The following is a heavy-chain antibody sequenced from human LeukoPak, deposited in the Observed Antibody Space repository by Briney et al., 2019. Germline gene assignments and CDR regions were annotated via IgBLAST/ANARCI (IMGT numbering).Heavy chain of an antibody. V-gene: IGHV3-66*02. CDR1: GFTFSAYY. CDR2: LYSDGTT. CDR3: ARDRAATEVWVELDP. Sequence: GGSLRLSCAASGFTFSAYYMNWFRQAPGRGLEWVSLLYSDGTTYYSDSVKGRFTISRDNSKNTLLLEMNSLRAEDTAVYYCARDRAATEVWVELDPWGQGTLVTVSS. J-gene: IGHJ5*02. D-gene: IGHD1-26*01.